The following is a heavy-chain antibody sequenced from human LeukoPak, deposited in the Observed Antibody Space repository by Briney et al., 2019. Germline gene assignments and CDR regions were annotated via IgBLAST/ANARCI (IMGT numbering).Heavy chain of an antibody. V-gene: IGHV3-33*01. CDR3: ARYALFSGVYYYYYGMDV. J-gene: IGHJ6*02. D-gene: IGHD2-15*01. Sequence: GGSLRLSCAASGFTFSSYGMHWVRQAPGKGPEWVAVIWYDGSNKYYADSVKGRFTISRDNSKNTLYLQMNSLRAEDTAVYYCARYALFSGVYYYYYGMDVWGQGTTVTVSS. CDR1: GFTFSSYG. CDR2: IWYDGSNK.